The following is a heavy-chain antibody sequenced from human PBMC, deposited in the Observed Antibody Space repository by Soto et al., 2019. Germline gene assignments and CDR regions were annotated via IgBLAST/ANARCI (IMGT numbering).Heavy chain of an antibody. CDR3: ARQPYDSSGYDYGT. Sequence: QLRLQESGPGLVKPSETLSLTCTVSGGSIGSSTYYWGWLRQPPGKGLEWIGSMYSSGNTYSNPSLKRRVAVSVDASKNLFSLKLSSVTAADTAVSYCARQPYDSSGYDYGTWGQGTLVTVSS. CDR1: GGSIGSSTYY. J-gene: IGHJ5*02. V-gene: IGHV4-39*01. CDR2: MYSSGNT. D-gene: IGHD3-22*01.